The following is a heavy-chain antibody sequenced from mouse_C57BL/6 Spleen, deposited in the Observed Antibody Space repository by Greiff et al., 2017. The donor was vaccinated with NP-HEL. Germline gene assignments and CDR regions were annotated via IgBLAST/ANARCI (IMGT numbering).Heavy chain of an antibody. Sequence: DVKLVESGGDLVKPGGSLKLSCAASGFTFSSYGMSWVRQTPDKRLEWVATISSGGSYTYYPDSVKGRFTISRDNAKNTLYLQMSSLKSEDTAMYYCAGSYDYEGAMDYWGQGTSVTVSS. CDR2: ISSGGSYT. CDR1: GFTFSSYG. CDR3: AGSYDYEGAMDY. J-gene: IGHJ4*01. D-gene: IGHD2-4*01. V-gene: IGHV5-6*02.